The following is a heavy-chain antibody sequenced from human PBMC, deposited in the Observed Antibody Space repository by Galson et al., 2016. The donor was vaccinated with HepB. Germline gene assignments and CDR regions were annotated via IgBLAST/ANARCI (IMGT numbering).Heavy chain of an antibody. CDR1: GYTFTNYA. CDR3: ARDGYCSSLNCYSGFDP. V-gene: IGHV1-3*01. Sequence: SVKVSCKASGYTFTNYAIHWVRQAPGQRLEWMGWINAGNGDTKSSQKFQGRVTITRDTSATTAYMELSSLRSEDTAVYYCARDGYCSSLNCYSGFDPWGQGTLVTVSS. D-gene: IGHD2-2*01. CDR2: INAGNGDT. J-gene: IGHJ5*02.